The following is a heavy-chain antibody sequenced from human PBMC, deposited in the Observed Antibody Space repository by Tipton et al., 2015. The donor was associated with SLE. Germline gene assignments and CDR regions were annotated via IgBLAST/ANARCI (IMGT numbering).Heavy chain of an antibody. Sequence: SLRLSCAASGFTFRSYWMHWIRQGPGKGLVWVARSSEDGTITSYEDSVKGRFTISRDNAQNTVYLQMNSLRAEDTAIYYCARSGSLKDYDFWSANSWGQGTLVTVSS. D-gene: IGHD3-3*01. CDR1: GFTFRSYW. CDR3: ARSGSLKDYDFWSANS. CDR2: SSEDGTIT. V-gene: IGHV3-74*01. J-gene: IGHJ4*02.